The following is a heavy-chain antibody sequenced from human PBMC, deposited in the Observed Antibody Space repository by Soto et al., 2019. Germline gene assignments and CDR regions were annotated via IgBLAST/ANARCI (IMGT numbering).Heavy chain of an antibody. CDR1: GYAFIDHY. Sequence: ASVEVSCRASGYAFIDHYIHWVRQAPGQGLEWMGWINPDSGATNFALRFQGSVTMTRDTSISTAYMELSRLTSHDTAVYYCARVPVSDFVWGSYRYTFDYWGQGTLVTVSS. CDR3: ARVPVSDFVWGSYRYTFDY. D-gene: IGHD3-16*02. J-gene: IGHJ4*02. CDR2: INPDSGAT. V-gene: IGHV1-2*02.